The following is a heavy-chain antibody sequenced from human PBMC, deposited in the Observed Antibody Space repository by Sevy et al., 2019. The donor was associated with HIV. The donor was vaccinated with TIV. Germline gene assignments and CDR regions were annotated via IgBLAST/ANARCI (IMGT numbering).Heavy chain of an antibody. D-gene: IGHD3-22*01. CDR1: GFTFSNYD. CDR3: ARDSLYDSSGRDAFDI. CDR2: ITTTGDT. V-gene: IGHV3-13*01. Sequence: GGSLRLSCAASGFTFSNYDMNWVRQATGRGLEWVSLITTTGDTYYPGSVKGRFTISRENAKNSLYLQMNSLRAGDTAVYYCARDSLYDSSGRDAFDIWGQGTMVTVSS. J-gene: IGHJ3*02.